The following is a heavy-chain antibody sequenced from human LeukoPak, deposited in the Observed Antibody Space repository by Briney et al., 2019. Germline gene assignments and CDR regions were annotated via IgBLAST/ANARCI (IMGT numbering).Heavy chain of an antibody. CDR2: ISAYNGNT. CDR3: ARDRREEYYDSSGYALFDY. V-gene: IGHV1-18*01. Sequence: GASVKVSCKASGYTFTSYGISWVRQAPGQGLEWMGWISAYNGNTNYAQKLQGRVTMTTDTSTSTAYMELRSLRSDDTAVYYCARDRREEYYDSSGYALFDYWGQGTLVTVSS. J-gene: IGHJ4*02. CDR1: GYTFTSYG. D-gene: IGHD3-22*01.